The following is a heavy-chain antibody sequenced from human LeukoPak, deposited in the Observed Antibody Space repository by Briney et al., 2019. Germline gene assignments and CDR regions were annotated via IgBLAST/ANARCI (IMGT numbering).Heavy chain of an antibody. J-gene: IGHJ4*02. CDR2: IYYSGST. V-gene: IGHV4-59*08. Sequence: KPSETLSLTCTVSGGSISSYYWSWIRQPPGKGLEWIGYIYYSGSTNYNPSLKSRVTISLDTSKNQFSLKLTFVTAADTAVYYCARSYCRSTICYAFFDYWGQGTLVTVSS. CDR1: GGSISSYY. D-gene: IGHD2-2*01. CDR3: ARSYCRSTICYAFFDY.